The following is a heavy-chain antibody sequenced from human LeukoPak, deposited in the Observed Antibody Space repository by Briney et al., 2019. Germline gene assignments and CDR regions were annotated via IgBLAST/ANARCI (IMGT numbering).Heavy chain of an antibody. CDR1: GGSISSGSYY. CDR2: IYTSGST. D-gene: IGHD6-6*01. CDR3: AREGGIAARPWFDP. V-gene: IGHV4-61*02. J-gene: IGHJ5*02. Sequence: PSETLSLTCTVSGGSISSGSYYWSWIRQPAGKGLEWIGRIYTSGSTNYNPSLKSRVTISVGTSKNQFSLKLSSVTAADTAVYYCAREGGIAARPWFDPWGQGTLVTVSS.